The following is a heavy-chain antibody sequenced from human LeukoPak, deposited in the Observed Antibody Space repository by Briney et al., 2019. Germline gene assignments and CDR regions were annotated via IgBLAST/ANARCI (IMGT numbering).Heavy chain of an antibody. CDR3: AKDIAVAENWFDP. CDR1: GFTFNKHG. D-gene: IGHD6-19*01. J-gene: IGHJ5*02. Sequence: GGSLRLSCAASGFTFNKHGMHWVRQAPGKGLEWVAFIRYDGSNKYYADSVKGRFTISRDNSKNTLYLQMNSLRAEDTAVYYCAKDIAVAENWFDPWGQGTLVTVSS. V-gene: IGHV3-30*02. CDR2: IRYDGSNK.